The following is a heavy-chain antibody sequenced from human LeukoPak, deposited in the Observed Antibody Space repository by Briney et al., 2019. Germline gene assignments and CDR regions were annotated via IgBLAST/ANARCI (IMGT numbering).Heavy chain of an antibody. CDR1: GYTFTNYD. D-gene: IGHD1-1*01. CDR3: TRDWTY. CDR2: VNPDSGDT. V-gene: IGHV1-8*01. J-gene: IGHJ4*02. Sequence: ASVKVSCKTSGYTFTNYDINRVRQAAGQGLEWVGWVNPDSGDTGFAQKFQGRLTITTNTSARIAYMEMSGLTSEDTAVYYCTRDWTYWGPGTLVAVSS.